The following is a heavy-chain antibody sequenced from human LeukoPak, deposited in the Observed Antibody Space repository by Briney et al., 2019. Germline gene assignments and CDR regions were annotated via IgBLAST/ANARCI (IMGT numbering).Heavy chain of an antibody. CDR1: GGSISSYY. V-gene: IGHV4-59*01. Sequence: SETLSLTCTVSGGSISSYYWSWIRRPPGKGLEWIGYIYYSGSTNYNPSLKSRVTISVDTSKNQFSLKLSSVTAADTAVYYCARVTLGYYMDVWGKGTTVTVSS. J-gene: IGHJ6*03. CDR2: IYYSGST. CDR3: ARVTLGYYMDV. D-gene: IGHD5-18*01.